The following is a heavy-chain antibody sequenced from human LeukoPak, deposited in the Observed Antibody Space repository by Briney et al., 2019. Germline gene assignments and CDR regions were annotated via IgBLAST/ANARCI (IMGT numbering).Heavy chain of an antibody. V-gene: IGHV4-59*01. CDR3: ARGNGYYYYMDV. CDR1: GGSISSYY. Sequence: SETLSLTCTVSGGSISSYYWNWIRQPPGKGLEWIGYISYSGSTNYNPSLKSRVTISVDTSKNQFSLKLSSVTAADTAVYYCARGNGYYYYMDVWGKGTTVTVSS. D-gene: IGHD1-1*01. J-gene: IGHJ6*03. CDR2: ISYSGST.